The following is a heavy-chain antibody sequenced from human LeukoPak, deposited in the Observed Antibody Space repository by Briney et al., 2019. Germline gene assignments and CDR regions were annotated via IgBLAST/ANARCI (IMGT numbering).Heavy chain of an antibody. CDR1: GYSFTSYW. D-gene: IGHD3-22*01. CDR3: ARRSYYDSSGYLYYFDY. Sequence: GESLKISCKGAGYSFTSYWIGWVRQMPGRGLEWMGIIYPGDSDTRYSPSFQGQVTISADKSISTAYLQWSSRKASDTAMYYCARRSYYDSSGYLYYFDYWGQGTLVTVSS. V-gene: IGHV5-51*01. CDR2: IYPGDSDT. J-gene: IGHJ4*02.